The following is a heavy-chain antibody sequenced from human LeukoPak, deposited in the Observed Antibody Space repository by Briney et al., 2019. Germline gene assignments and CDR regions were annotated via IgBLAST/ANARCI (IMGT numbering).Heavy chain of an antibody. V-gene: IGHV3-30*18. Sequence: GGSLRLSCAASGFTFSSYGMHWVRQAPGKGLEWVAVISYDGSNKYYADSVKGRFTISRDNSKNTLYLQMNSLRAEDTAVYYCAELPIKMPRGYCSSTSCCSFDYWGQGTLVTVSS. CDR1: GFTFSSYG. CDR3: AELPIKMPRGYCSSTSCCSFDY. J-gene: IGHJ4*02. D-gene: IGHD2-2*01. CDR2: ISYDGSNK.